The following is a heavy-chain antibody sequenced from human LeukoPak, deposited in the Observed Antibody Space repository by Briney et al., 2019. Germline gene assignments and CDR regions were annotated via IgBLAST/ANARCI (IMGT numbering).Heavy chain of an antibody. CDR1: GYTFTSYA. V-gene: IGHV7-4-1*02. CDR3: AREMLLYSGSYFDYYYGVDV. CDR2: INTNTGNP. J-gene: IGHJ6*02. Sequence: ASVKVSCKASGYTFTSYAMNWVRQAPGQGLEWMGWINTNTGNPTYAQGFTGRFVFSLDTSVSTAYLQISSLKAEDTAVYYCAREMLLYSGSYFDYYYGVDVWGQGTTVTVSS. D-gene: IGHD1-26*01.